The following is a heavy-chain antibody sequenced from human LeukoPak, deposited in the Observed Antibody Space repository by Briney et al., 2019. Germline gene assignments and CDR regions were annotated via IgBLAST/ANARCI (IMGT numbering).Heavy chain of an antibody. Sequence: ASVKVSCKASGYTFTSYDINWVRQATGQGLEWMGWMSPTSGNTGYAQKFQGRVTMTRDTSTSTVYMELSSLRSEDTAVYYCARDGSEYSSGYFDYWGQGTLVTVSS. CDR2: MSPTSGNT. J-gene: IGHJ4*02. CDR3: ARDGSEYSSGYFDY. V-gene: IGHV1-8*01. D-gene: IGHD6-19*01. CDR1: GYTFTSYD.